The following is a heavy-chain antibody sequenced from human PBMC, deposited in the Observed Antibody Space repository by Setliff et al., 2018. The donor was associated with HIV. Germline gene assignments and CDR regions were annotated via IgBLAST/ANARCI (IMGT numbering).Heavy chain of an antibody. D-gene: IGHD3-22*01. V-gene: IGHV3-23*01. CDR1: GFTFSTYG. CDR2: VSASGGGT. CDR3: AKVYSTAYRPDY. Sequence: GSLRLSCGASGFTFSTYGMNWVRQAPGKGLEWVSGVSASGGGTYYADSVSGRFTISRDNSKNTLHLQMSSLSADDTAVYYCAKVYSTAYRPDYWGQGNLVTVSS. J-gene: IGHJ4*02.